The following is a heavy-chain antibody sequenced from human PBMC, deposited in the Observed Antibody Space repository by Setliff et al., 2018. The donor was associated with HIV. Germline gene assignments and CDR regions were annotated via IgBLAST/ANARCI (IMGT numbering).Heavy chain of an antibody. D-gene: IGHD3-10*01. Sequence: ASVKVSCKASGYTFTSYYMHWVRQAPGQGLEWMGIINPSSGSTTYAQKFQGRVTMTRDTSISTAYMELSRLRYDDTAIYYCARDPFLWEVTPPWGQGTLVTVSS. CDR2: INPSSGST. CDR3: ARDPFLWEVTPP. J-gene: IGHJ5*02. V-gene: IGHV1-2*02. CDR1: GYTFTSYY.